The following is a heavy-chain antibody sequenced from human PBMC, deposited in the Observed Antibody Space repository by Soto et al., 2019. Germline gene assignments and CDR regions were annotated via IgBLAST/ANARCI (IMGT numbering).Heavy chain of an antibody. CDR1: GGSISSGSYY. J-gene: IGHJ3*02. Sequence: SETLSLTCTVSGGSISSGSYYWGWIRQPPGKGLEWIGSIYYSGSTYYNPSLKSRVTISVDTSKNQFSLKLSSVTAADTAVYYCARREQLWLRDAFDIWGQGTMVTVSS. D-gene: IGHD5-18*01. V-gene: IGHV4-39*01. CDR3: ARREQLWLRDAFDI. CDR2: IYYSGST.